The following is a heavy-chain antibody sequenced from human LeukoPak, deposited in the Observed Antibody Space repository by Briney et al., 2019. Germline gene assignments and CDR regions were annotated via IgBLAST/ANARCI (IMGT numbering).Heavy chain of an antibody. CDR3: ARDLTRVWGIAATWYGGNYYYYDMDV. D-gene: IGHD6-13*01. CDR1: GFTFSSYA. V-gene: IGHV3-30-3*01. Sequence: GGSLRLSCAASGFTFSSYAMHWVRQAPGKGLEWVAVISYDGSNKYYADSVKGRFTISRDNSKNTLYLQMNSLRAEDTAVYYCARDLTRVWGIAATWYGGNYYYYDMDVWGQGTMVTVSS. CDR2: ISYDGSNK. J-gene: IGHJ6*02.